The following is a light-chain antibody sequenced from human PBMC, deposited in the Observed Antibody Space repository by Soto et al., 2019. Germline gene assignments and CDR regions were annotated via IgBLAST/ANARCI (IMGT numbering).Light chain of an antibody. J-gene: IGKJ3*01. Sequence: EIVMTQSPATLSVSPGERATLSCRASQSVSSNLAWYQQKPVQAPRLLIYGASTRATGIPARFSGSGSGTEFTLTISSLQSEDFAVYYCQQYHNWPPFTFGPGTKVDIK. CDR3: QQYHNWPPFT. V-gene: IGKV3-15*01. CDR2: GAS. CDR1: QSVSSN.